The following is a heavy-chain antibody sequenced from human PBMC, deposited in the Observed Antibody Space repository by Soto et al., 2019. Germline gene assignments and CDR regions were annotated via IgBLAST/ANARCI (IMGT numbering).Heavy chain of an antibody. D-gene: IGHD4-17*01. CDR1: GFTFSSYA. J-gene: IGHJ4*02. Sequence: GGSLRLSCAASGFTFSSYAMHWVRQAPGKGLEWVAVISYDGSNKYYADSVKGRFTISRDNSKNTLYLQMNSLRAEDTAVYYCARDMTTVVIGYFDYWGQGTLVTVSS. V-gene: IGHV3-30-3*01. CDR3: ARDMTTVVIGYFDY. CDR2: ISYDGSNK.